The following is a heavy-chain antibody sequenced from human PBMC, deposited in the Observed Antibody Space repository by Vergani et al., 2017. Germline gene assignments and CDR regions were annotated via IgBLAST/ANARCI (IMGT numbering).Heavy chain of an antibody. V-gene: IGHV4-61*02. Sequence: QVQLQESGPGLVKPSQTLSLTCTVSGGSFNSGSYYWSWLRQPAGKRLEWIGRIHTNGVIHYNPSLNSRATISVDTSRNQISLKLSSVTAADTAVYYCARAPIGSTIFGVVIIRFAFDIWGQGTMVTVSS. CDR3: ARAPIGSTIFGVVIIRFAFDI. J-gene: IGHJ3*02. D-gene: IGHD3-3*01. CDR1: GGSFNSGSYY. CDR2: IHTNGVI.